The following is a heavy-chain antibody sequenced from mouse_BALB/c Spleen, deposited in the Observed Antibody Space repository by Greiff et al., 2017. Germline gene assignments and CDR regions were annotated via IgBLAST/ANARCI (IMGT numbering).Heavy chain of an antibody. CDR3: TRSPLTGTEAMDY. D-gene: IGHD4-1*01. CDR2: ISSGGSYT. CDR1: GFTFSSYT. Sequence: EVKLVESGGGLVKPGGSLKLSCAASGFTFSSYTMSWVRQTPEKRLEWVATISSGGSYTYYPDSVKGRFTISRDNAKNTLYLQMSSLKSEDTAMYYCTRSPLTGTEAMDYWGQGTSVTVSS. J-gene: IGHJ4*01. V-gene: IGHV5-6-4*01.